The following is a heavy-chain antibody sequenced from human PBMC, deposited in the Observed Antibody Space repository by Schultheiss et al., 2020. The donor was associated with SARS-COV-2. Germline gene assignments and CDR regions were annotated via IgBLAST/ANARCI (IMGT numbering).Heavy chain of an antibody. J-gene: IGHJ3*02. CDR2: IYSGGST. Sequence: GGSLRLSRVVSGFSVSKSYMNWVRQAPGKGLEWVSIIYSGGSTNYADSVKGRFTVSRDNSKNTMYLQMNSLRAEDTAMYYCARQQWLVDAFHMWGQGTMVTVSS. CDR3: ARQQWLVDAFHM. CDR1: GFSVSKSY. D-gene: IGHD3-22*01. V-gene: IGHV3-66*04.